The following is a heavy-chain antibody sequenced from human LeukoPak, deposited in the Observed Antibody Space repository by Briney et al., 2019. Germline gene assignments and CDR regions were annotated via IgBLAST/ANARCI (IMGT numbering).Heavy chain of an antibody. D-gene: IGHD3-3*01. V-gene: IGHV7-4-1*02. CDR2: INTNTGNP. CDR1: GYTFTGYY. Sequence: ASVKVSCKASGYTFTGYYMHWVRQAPGQGLEWMGWINTNTGNPTYAQGFTGRFVFSLDTSVSTAYLQISSLKAEDTAVYYCARTRNYDFWSGYYPPSDPLFDYWGQGTLVTVSS. CDR3: ARTRNYDFWSGYYPPSDPLFDY. J-gene: IGHJ4*02.